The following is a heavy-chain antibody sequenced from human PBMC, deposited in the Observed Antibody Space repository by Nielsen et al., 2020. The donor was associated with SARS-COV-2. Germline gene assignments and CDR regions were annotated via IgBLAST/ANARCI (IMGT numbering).Heavy chain of an antibody. J-gene: IGHJ4*02. D-gene: IGHD6-19*01. CDR1: GFTFSDHY. CDR3: ASSGWLDY. V-gene: IGHV3-11*04. Sequence: GESLKISCAASGFTFSDHYMTWIRQTPGKGLEWVSYITNTGAEYYAYSVKGRFTISRDNAQSSLYLLMNNLRAEDTAVYYCASSGWLDYWGQGTRVTVSS. CDR2: ITNTGAE.